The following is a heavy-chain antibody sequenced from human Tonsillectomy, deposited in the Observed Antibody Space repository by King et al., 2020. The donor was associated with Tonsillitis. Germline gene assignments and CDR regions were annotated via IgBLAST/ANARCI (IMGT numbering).Heavy chain of an antibody. CDR3: ARGLIAVAAPYYFDY. Sequence: VQLVESGGGVVQPGRSLRLSCAASGFTFSSYAMHWVRQAPGKGLEWVAVISYDGSNKYYADSVKGRFTISRDNSKNTLYLQMNSLRAEETAVYYCARGLIAVAAPYYFDYWGQGTLVTVSS. D-gene: IGHD6-19*01. J-gene: IGHJ4*02. CDR1: GFTFSSYA. V-gene: IGHV3-30-3*01. CDR2: ISYDGSNK.